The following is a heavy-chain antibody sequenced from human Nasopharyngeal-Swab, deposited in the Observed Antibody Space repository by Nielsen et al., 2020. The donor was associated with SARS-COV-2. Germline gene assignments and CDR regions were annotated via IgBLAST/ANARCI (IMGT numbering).Heavy chain of an antibody. V-gene: IGHV4-39*01. J-gene: IGHJ4*02. D-gene: IGHD2-2*01. CDR2: VYYSGST. CDR3: ARRAMRYCSSTSCYAIEASVIDY. CDR1: GGSISSSSYY. Sequence: SETLSLTCTVSGGSISSSSYYWGWIRQPPGKGLEWIGSVYYSGSTYYNPSLKSIVTISVGTSKNQFSLKLSSVTAADKAVYYGARRAMRYCSSTSCYAIEASVIDYWGQGTLVTVSS.